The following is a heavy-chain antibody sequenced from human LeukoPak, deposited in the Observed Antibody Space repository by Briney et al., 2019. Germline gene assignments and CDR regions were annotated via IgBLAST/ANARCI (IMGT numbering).Heavy chain of an antibody. J-gene: IGHJ6*02. D-gene: IGHD2-15*01. Sequence: AGGSLRLSCAASGFTFSSYSMNWVRQAPGKGLEWVSSISSSSSYIYYADSVKGRFTISRDNAKNSLYLQMNSLRAEDTAVYYCARDWGYCSGGGCYGMDVWGQGTTVTVSS. CDR2: ISSSSSYI. V-gene: IGHV3-21*01. CDR3: ARDWGYCSGGGCYGMDV. CDR1: GFTFSSYS.